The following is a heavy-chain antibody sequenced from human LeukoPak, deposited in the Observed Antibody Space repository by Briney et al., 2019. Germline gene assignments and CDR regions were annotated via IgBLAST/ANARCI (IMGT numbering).Heavy chain of an antibody. CDR1: GFTFDDYA. CDR2: ISGDGGSA. J-gene: IGHJ4*02. CDR3: AKDKSSSRGRDSNLGY. Sequence: GGSLRLSCAASGFTFDDYAMHWVRQAPGKGLEWVSLISGDGGSAYYADSVKGRFTISRDNSKNSLYLQMSSLKTEDTALYYCAKDKSSSRGRDSNLGYWGQGTLVTVSP. V-gene: IGHV3-43*02. D-gene: IGHD6-6*01.